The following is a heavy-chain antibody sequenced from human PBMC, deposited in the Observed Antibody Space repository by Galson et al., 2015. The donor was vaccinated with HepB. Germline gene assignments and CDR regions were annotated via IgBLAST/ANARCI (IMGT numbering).Heavy chain of an antibody. V-gene: IGHV1-69*13. CDR3: ARANYDFWLKRIGEFDY. D-gene: IGHD3-3*01. J-gene: IGHJ4*02. Sequence: SVKVSCKASGGTFSSYAISWVRQAPGQGLEWMGGIIPIFGTANYARKFQGRVTITADESTSTAYMELSSLRSEDTAVYYCARANYDFWLKRIGEFDYWGQGTLVTVSS. CDR2: IIPIFGTA. CDR1: GGTFSSYA.